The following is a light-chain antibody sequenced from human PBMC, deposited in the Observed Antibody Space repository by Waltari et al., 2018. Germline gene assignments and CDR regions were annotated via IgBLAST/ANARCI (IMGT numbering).Light chain of an antibody. CDR1: QSIRSY. CDR3: QQSYSTPWT. J-gene: IGKJ1*01. V-gene: IGKV1-39*01. Sequence: DIQMTQSPSSLSASVGDRVTITCRASQSIRSYLNWYQQKPGKAPKLLIYAASSLQSGVPSRFSGSGSGTDFTLTINSLQPEDFATYYCQQSYSTPWTFGQGTKVEIK. CDR2: AAS.